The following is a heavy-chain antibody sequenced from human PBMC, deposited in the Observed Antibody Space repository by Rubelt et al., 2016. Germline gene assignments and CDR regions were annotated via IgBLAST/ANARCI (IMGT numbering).Heavy chain of an antibody. CDR3: AKVPIRTVTSTFDY. D-gene: IGHD4-17*01. CDR2: ISGSGGST. J-gene: IGHJ4*02. CDR1: GFTFSSYA. V-gene: IGHV3-23*01. Sequence: EVQLLESGGGLVQPGGSLRLSCAASGFTFSSYAMSWVRQAPGKGLEWVSAISGSGGSTYYADAVKGRLTIPRDNSQNTLYLQMNSLRAEDTAVYYCAKVPIRTVTSTFDYWGQGTLVTVSS.